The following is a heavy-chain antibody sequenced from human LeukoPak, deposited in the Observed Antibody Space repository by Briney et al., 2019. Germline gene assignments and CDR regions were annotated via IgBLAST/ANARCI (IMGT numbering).Heavy chain of an antibody. V-gene: IGHV4-4*07. CDR3: ARDTRVAAVPYYYYMDV. Sequence: PSETLSLTCTVSGGSISSYYWSWIRQPAGKGLEWIGRIYTSGSTNYNPSLKSRVTMSVDTSKNQFSLKLSSVTAADTAVYYCARDTRVAAVPYYYYMDVWGKGTTVTVSS. CDR2: IYTSGST. CDR1: GGSISSYY. J-gene: IGHJ6*03. D-gene: IGHD6-13*01.